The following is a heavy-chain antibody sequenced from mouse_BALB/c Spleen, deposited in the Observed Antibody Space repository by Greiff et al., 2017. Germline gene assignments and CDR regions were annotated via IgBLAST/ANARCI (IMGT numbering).Heavy chain of an antibody. Sequence: QVQLKESGAELVKPGASVKLSCKTSGFTFSSSYISWLKQKPGQSLEWIAWIYAGTGGTSYNQKFTGKAQLTVDTSSSTAYMQFSSLTTEDSAIYYCARQIYYYGSSYVNYAMDYWGQGTSVTVSS. J-gene: IGHJ4*01. D-gene: IGHD1-1*01. CDR3: ARQIYYYGSSYVNYAMDY. V-gene: IGHV1-66*01. CDR2: IYAGTGGT. CDR1: GFTFSSSY.